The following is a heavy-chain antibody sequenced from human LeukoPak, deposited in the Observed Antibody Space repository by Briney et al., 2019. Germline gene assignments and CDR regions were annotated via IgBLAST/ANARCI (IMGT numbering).Heavy chain of an antibody. CDR2: INPNSGGT. J-gene: IGHJ6*02. CDR3: ARVSSRITIFGVAPRRYYGMDV. Sequence: ASVKVSCKASGYIFTDYYMHWVRQAPGQELGWMGRINPNSGGTNYAQKFQGRVTMTRDTSISTAYTELSSLRSEDTATYYCARVSSRITIFGVAPRRYYGMDVWGQGTTVTVSS. V-gene: IGHV1/OR15-1*01. CDR1: GYIFTDYY. D-gene: IGHD3-3*01.